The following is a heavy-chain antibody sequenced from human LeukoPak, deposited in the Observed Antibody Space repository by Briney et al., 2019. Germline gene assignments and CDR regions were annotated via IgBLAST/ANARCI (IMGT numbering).Heavy chain of an antibody. Sequence: SETLSLTCTVSGGSISSYYWSWIRQPPGKGLEWIGYIYYSGGTNYNPSLKSRVTISVDTSKNQFSLKLGSVTAADTAVYYCARSPGISAMVTVFDYWGQGTLVTVSS. CDR3: ARSPGISAMVTVFDY. J-gene: IGHJ4*02. CDR1: GGSISSYY. CDR2: IYYSGGT. D-gene: IGHD5-18*01. V-gene: IGHV4-59*01.